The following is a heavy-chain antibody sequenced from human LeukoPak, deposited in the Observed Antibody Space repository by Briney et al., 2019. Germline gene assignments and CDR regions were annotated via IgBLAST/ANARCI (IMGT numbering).Heavy chain of an antibody. J-gene: IGHJ4*02. D-gene: IGHD3-22*01. Sequence: GGSLRLSFTVSGFTFSSYAMSWVRQAPGKGLEWVSAISGSGGSTYYADSVKGRFTISRDNSKNTLYLQMNSLRAEDTAVYYCAKAIVVVSSTQTFDYWGQGTLVTVSS. CDR1: GFTFSSYA. CDR3: AKAIVVVSSTQTFDY. CDR2: ISGSGGST. V-gene: IGHV3-23*01.